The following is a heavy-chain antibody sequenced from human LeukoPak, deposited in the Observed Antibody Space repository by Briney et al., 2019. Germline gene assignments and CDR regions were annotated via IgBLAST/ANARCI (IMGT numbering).Heavy chain of an antibody. CDR3: ARRVLTPYYYFDY. V-gene: IGHV4-34*01. CDR1: GGSFSGYY. J-gene: IGHJ4*02. Sequence: SETLSLTCAVYGGSFSGYYWSWIRQTPGKGLEWIGEINHSGSTNYNPSLKSRVTISVDTSKNQFSLKLSSVTAADTAVYYCARRVLTPYYYFDYWGQGTLVTVSS. CDR2: INHSGST. D-gene: IGHD3-10*01.